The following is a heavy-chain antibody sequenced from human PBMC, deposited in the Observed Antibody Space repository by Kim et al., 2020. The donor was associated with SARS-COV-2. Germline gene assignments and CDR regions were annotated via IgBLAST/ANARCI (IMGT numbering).Heavy chain of an antibody. CDR3: ARGSTGYPNAFDI. D-gene: IGHD1-1*01. Sequence: GGSLRLSCAASGFTFSSYWMHWVRQAPGKGLVWVSRINSDGSSTSYADSVKGRFTISRDNAKNTLYLQMNSLRAEDTAVYYCARGSTGYPNAFDIWGQGTMVTVSS. CDR2: INSDGSST. V-gene: IGHV3-74*01. CDR1: GFTFSSYW. J-gene: IGHJ3*02.